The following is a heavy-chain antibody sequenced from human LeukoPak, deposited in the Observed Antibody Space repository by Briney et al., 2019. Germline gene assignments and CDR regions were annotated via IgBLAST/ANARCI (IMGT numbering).Heavy chain of an antibody. CDR3: AKPVEEPYYYYMDV. J-gene: IGHJ6*03. CDR1: GGTFSSYA. D-gene: IGHD1-14*01. CDR2: IIPIFGTA. V-gene: IGHV1-69*05. Sequence: ASVKVSCKASGGTFSSYAISWVRQAPGQGLEWMGGIIPIFGTANYAQKFQGRVTITTDESTSTAYMELSSLRAEDTAVYYCAKPVEEPYYYYMDVWGKGTTVTVSS.